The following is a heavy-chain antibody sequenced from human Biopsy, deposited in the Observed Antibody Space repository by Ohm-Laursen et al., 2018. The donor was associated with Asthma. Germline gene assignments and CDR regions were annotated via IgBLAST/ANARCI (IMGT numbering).Heavy chain of an antibody. Sequence: SSLRLSCSASGFGFSNYGMHWVRQAPGKGLDWVAVISFDGTNRNYTDSVKGRFTISRDNSRNTLHLKMNSLRAEDTAVYFCAKEVFPGWELRRGPDSWGQGTLVTVSS. V-gene: IGHV3-30*18. D-gene: IGHD1-26*01. CDR2: ISFDGTNR. J-gene: IGHJ4*02. CDR3: AKEVFPGWELRRGPDS. CDR1: GFGFSNYG.